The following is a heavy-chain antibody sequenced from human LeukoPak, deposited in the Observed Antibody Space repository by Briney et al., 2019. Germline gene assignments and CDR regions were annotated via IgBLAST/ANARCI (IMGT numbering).Heavy chain of an antibody. Sequence: GRSLSLSCAVSGFTFSSYCMHWVRQAPGKGLGWVSAISDNGGRTYYADSVKGRFTISRDNSKNTLFVQMNSLRAEDTAVYYCAREYDSSWPSWGQGTLVTVSS. V-gene: IGHV3-23*01. CDR2: ISDNGGRT. CDR3: AREYDSSWPS. CDR1: GFTFSSYC. D-gene: IGHD3-22*01. J-gene: IGHJ5*02.